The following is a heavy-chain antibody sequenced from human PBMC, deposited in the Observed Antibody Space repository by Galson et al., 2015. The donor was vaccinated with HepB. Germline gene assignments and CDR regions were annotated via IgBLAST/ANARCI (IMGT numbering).Heavy chain of an antibody. D-gene: IGHD6-13*01. V-gene: IGHV3-48*01. Sequence: SLRLSCAASGFTFSGYSMNWVRQAPGKGLEWVSYIVTSGTTTDYTDSVKGRFTISRDNAKNSLYLQMNSLRAEDTAVYYCAKDGGVAGIAAAVIYTAKWFDPWGQGTLVTVSS. CDR2: IVTSGTTT. CDR3: AKDGGVAGIAAAVIYTAKWFDP. CDR1: GFTFSGYS. J-gene: IGHJ5*02.